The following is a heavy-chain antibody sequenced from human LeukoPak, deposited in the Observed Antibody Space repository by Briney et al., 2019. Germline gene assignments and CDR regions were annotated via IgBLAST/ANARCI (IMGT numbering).Heavy chain of an antibody. Sequence: ASAKVSCKASGYTFTKYGVSWVRQAPGQGLERMGRISAYSDNTEYAPKFQGRITVTKDPSTDTAYMELRSLRPDDTAVYYCVKEGYDRGGYYGHWGQGALVTVSS. CDR1: GYTFTKYG. CDR2: ISAYSDNT. CDR3: VKEGYDRGGYYGH. V-gene: IGHV1-18*01. J-gene: IGHJ4*02. D-gene: IGHD3-22*01.